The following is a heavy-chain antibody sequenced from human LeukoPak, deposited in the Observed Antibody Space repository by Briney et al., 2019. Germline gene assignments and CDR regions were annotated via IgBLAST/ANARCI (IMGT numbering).Heavy chain of an antibody. Sequence: GGSLRLSCAASGFTFSSYAMSWVRQAPGKGLEWVSAISGSGGSTYYADSVKGRFTISRDNSKNTLYLQMNSLRAEDTAVYYCAKGSQYSSSWSQGVWGQGTLVTVSS. D-gene: IGHD6-13*01. CDR3: AKGSQYSSSWSQGV. CDR2: ISGSGGST. V-gene: IGHV3-23*01. CDR1: GFTFSSYA. J-gene: IGHJ4*02.